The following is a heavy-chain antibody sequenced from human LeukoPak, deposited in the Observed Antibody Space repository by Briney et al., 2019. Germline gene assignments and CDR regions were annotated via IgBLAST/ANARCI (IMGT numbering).Heavy chain of an antibody. V-gene: IGHV4-34*01. D-gene: IGHD6-13*01. CDR1: GGSFSGYY. CDR2: INHSGST. CDR3: ARGSWYDPNWFDP. J-gene: IGHJ5*02. Sequence: SETLSLTCAVYGGSFSGYYWSWVRQPPGKGLEWIGEINHSGSTNYNPSLKSRVTISVDTSKNQLSLKLSSVTAADTAVYYCARGSWYDPNWFDPWGQGTLVTVSS.